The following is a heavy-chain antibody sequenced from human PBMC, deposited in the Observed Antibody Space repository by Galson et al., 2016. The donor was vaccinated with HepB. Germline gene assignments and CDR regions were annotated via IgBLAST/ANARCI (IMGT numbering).Heavy chain of an antibody. V-gene: IGHV3-7*03. J-gene: IGHJ4*02. CDR2: INQDGSEK. CDR1: GFTFSSYW. D-gene: IGHD6-19*01. Sequence: SLRLSCAASGFTFSSYWMGWVRQAPDKGLQWVANINQDGSEKYYLGSVMGRFTISRDIAKNSLYLQMDSLTAEDTAVYYCTRDGSGWSAYWGQGTLVTVSS. CDR3: TRDGSGWSAY.